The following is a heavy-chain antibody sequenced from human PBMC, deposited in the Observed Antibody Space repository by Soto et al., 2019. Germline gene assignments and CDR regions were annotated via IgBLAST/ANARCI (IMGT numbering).Heavy chain of an antibody. J-gene: IGHJ6*02. V-gene: IGHV3-30*18. CDR3: AKDRSLGYCSGGDCYYYYGMDV. D-gene: IGHD2-8*02. Sequence: QVHLVESGGGVVQPGGSLRLSCEGSGFTFRNYGIHWFRQAPDKGLEWVAVVSYDGNKKYYGDSVKGRFTISRDNSKTSVYLQMNSLRPEDTAVYYCAKDRSLGYCSGGDCYYYYGMDVWGQGTTVTVSS. CDR2: VSYDGNKK. CDR1: GFTFRNYG.